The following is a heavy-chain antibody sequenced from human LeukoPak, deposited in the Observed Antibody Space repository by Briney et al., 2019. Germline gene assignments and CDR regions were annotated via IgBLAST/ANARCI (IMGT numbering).Heavy chain of an antibody. D-gene: IGHD4-17*01. CDR3: AKDSPRYGDYFDY. CDR2: IYSGGST. CDR1: GFTVSSNY. V-gene: IGHV3-53*05. J-gene: IGHJ4*02. Sequence: GGSLRLSCAASGFTVSSNYMSWVRQAPGKGLEWVSVIYSGGSTYYADSAKDRFTISRDNSKNTVYLQMNSLGAEDTALYYCAKDSPRYGDYFDYWGQGTLVTVSS.